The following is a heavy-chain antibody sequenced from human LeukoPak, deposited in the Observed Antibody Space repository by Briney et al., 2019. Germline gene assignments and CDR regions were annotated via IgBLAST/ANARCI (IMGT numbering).Heavy chain of an antibody. CDR2: INNDGNII. V-gene: IGHV3-74*01. Sequence: GGSLRLSCAASEFTFNTWRPWVRQPPGKGLGWVSLINNDGNIITYADSVKGRFSVSRDDAKNTLYLQMSGLRDEDTAVYYCVRDTSVTRMDVWGKGTTVTVSS. J-gene: IGHJ6*04. D-gene: IGHD4-17*01. CDR1: EFTFNTW. CDR3: VRDTSVTRMDV.